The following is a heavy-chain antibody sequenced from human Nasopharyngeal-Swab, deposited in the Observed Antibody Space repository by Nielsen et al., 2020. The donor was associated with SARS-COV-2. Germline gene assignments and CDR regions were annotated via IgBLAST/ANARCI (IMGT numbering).Heavy chain of an antibody. V-gene: IGHV3-48*01. CDR2: ISSSSSTI. Sequence: GRSLRLSCAASGFTFSSYSMNWVRQAPGKGLEWVSYISSSSSTIYYADSVKGRFTISRDNAKNSLYLQMNSLRAEDTAVYYCARATRPRYCSSTSCFNWFDPWGQGTLVTVSS. J-gene: IGHJ5*02. CDR3: ARATRPRYCSSTSCFNWFDP. D-gene: IGHD2-2*01. CDR1: GFTFSSYS.